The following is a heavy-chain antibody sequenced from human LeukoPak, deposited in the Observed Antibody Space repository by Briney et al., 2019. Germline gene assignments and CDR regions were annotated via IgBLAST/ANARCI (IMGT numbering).Heavy chain of an antibody. CDR1: GASFSSSPYF. J-gene: IGHJ4*02. V-gene: IGHV4-39*07. CDR3: ARAGSSIAARPPDY. CDR2: VSDSGRA. D-gene: IGHD6-6*01. Sequence: PSETLSLTCTVSGASFSSSPYFWGWVRQPPGKGLEWVGSVSDSGRAFYNPSLKSRVTISIDTFKDDFSLRLTSVAAADTAVHFCARAGSSIAARPPDYWGQGTLVIVSS.